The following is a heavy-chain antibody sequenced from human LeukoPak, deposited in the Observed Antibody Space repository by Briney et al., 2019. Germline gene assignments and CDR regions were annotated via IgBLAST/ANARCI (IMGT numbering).Heavy chain of an antibody. V-gene: IGHV1-46*01. Sequence: ASVKVSCKASGDTFTSYYMHWVRQAPGQGLEWMGIINPSGGSTSYAQKFQGRVTMTRDTSTSTVYMELSSLRSEDTAVYYCATEPFWDYDSSGATGFFDYWGQGTLVTVSS. CDR1: GDTFTSYY. D-gene: IGHD3-22*01. CDR2: INPSGGST. J-gene: IGHJ4*02. CDR3: ATEPFWDYDSSGATGFFDY.